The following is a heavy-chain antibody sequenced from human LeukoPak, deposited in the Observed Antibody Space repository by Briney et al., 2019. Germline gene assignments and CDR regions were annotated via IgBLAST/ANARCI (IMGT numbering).Heavy chain of an antibody. CDR2: ISAYNGNT. V-gene: IGHV1-18*01. J-gene: IGHJ4*02. D-gene: IGHD2-21*01. CDR3: ARSLLNCGGDCYAVDY. CDR1: GYTFTSYG. Sequence: ASVKVSCKASGYTFTSYGISWVRQAPGQGLEWMGWISAYNGNTNYAQKFQGRVTMTRDTSISTAYMELSRLRSDDTAVYYCARSLLNCGGDCYAVDYWGQGTLVTVSS.